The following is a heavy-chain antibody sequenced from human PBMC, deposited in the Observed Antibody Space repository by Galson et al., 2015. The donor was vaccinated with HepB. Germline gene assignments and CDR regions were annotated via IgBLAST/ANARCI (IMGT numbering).Heavy chain of an antibody. Sequence: QSGAEVKKPGESLKISCKGSGSTFTSYWIGWVRQMPGKGLEWMGIIYPGDSDTRKSPSFQGQVTISVDKSISTAYLQWSSLKASDTAMYYCARQAMVVADGMDVWGQGTTVTVSS. CDR3: ARQAMVVADGMDV. CDR1: GSTFTSYW. J-gene: IGHJ6*02. D-gene: IGHD2-15*01. CDR2: IYPGDSDT. V-gene: IGHV5-51*01.